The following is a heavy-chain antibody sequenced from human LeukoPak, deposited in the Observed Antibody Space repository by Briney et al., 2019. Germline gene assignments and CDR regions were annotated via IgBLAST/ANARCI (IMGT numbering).Heavy chain of an antibody. CDR2: ITGSGGTT. Sequence: GGSLRLSCAASGFTFSSYAMSWVRQAPGKGLEWVSGITGSGGTTHHADSVKGRFTISRDNAKNSLYLQMNSLTAEDTAVYYCARDPTGSLGTRFDYWGQGTLVTVSS. CDR1: GFTFSSYA. J-gene: IGHJ4*02. CDR3: ARDPTGSLGTRFDY. D-gene: IGHD1-14*01. V-gene: IGHV3-23*01.